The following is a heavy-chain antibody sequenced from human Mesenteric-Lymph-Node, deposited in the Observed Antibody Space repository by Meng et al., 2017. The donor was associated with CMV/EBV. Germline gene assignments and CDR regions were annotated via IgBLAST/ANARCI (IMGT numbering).Heavy chain of an antibody. Sequence: SVKVSCKASGGTFSSYAISWVRQAPGQGLEWMGGIIPIFGTANYAQKFQGRVTITTDESTSTAYMELSSLRSEDTALYYCARPLERMAVSGPLDYWGQGTLVTVSS. D-gene: IGHD6-19*01. CDR1: GGTFSSYA. J-gene: IGHJ4*02. CDR2: IIPIFGTA. CDR3: ARPLERMAVSGPLDY. V-gene: IGHV1-69*05.